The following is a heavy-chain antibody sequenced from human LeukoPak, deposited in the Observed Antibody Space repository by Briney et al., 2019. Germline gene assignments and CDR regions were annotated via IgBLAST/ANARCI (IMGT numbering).Heavy chain of an antibody. CDR3: ARRYNWNFTGAPRYIDV. D-gene: IGHD1-7*01. V-gene: IGHV3-7*01. CDR2: IKQGGSEK. J-gene: IGHJ6*03. Sequence: GGSLRLSCAASGFTFSSYWMRWVRQAPGKGREWVANIKQGGSEKYYVDSVKGRFTISRDNAKNSLYLQMNSLRAEDPAVYYCARRYNWNFTGAPRYIDVGGKGTTDSVS. CDR1: GFTFSSYW.